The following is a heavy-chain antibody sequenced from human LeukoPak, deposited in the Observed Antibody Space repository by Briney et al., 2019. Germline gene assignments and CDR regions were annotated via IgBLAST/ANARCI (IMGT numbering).Heavy chain of an antibody. CDR1: GFTFSSYA. D-gene: IGHD2-15*01. CDR2: ISGSGGST. Sequence: GGSLSHSRAASGFTFSSYAVSWVRQAPGRGLEWVSAISGSGGSTYYADSVKGRFTISRDNSKNTLYLQMNSLRAEDTAVYYCAKPEGEVVTPYDAFDIWGQGTMVTVSS. CDR3: AKPEGEVVTPYDAFDI. J-gene: IGHJ3*02. V-gene: IGHV3-23*01.